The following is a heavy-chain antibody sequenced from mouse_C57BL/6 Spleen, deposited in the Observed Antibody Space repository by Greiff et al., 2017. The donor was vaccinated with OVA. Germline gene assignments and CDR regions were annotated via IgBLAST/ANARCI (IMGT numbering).Heavy chain of an antibody. V-gene: IGHV1-26*01. Sequence: VQLKQSGPELVKPGASVKISCKASGYTFTDYYMNWVKQSHGKSLEWIGDINPNNGGTSYNQKFKGKATLTVDKSSSTAYMELRSLTSEDSAVYYCARDYYGRAYFDYWGQGTTLTVSS. CDR2: INPNNGGT. CDR1: GYTFTDYY. CDR3: ARDYYGRAYFDY. J-gene: IGHJ2*01. D-gene: IGHD1-1*01.